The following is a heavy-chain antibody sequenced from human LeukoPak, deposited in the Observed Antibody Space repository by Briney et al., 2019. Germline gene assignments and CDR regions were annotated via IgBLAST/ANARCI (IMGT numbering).Heavy chain of an antibody. Sequence: ASVKVSCKASGYTFTGYYMHWVRQAPGQGLEWMGWINPNSGGTNYAQKFQGRVTMTRDTSISTAYMELSRLRSDDTAVYYCXXXXXXXXGIVVVTTNSPVDYWGQGTLVTVSS. V-gene: IGHV1-2*02. J-gene: IGHJ4*02. CDR2: INPNSGGT. CDR3: XXXXXXXXGIVVVTTNSPVDY. D-gene: IGHD2-21*02. CDR1: GYTFTGYY.